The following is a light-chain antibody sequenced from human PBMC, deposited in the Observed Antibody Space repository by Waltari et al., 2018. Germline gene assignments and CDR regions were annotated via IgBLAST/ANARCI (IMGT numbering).Light chain of an antibody. CDR2: DSS. CDR1: QSVRSD. CDR3: QQYQNWPPWT. J-gene: IGKJ1*01. Sequence: VLKQSLASLFVSQGAIVLLFCRASQSVRSDLAWYQQKQGQAPRLLIYDSSTRATGIPARFIGSGSGTDFTLTISSLQSEDFGVYYCQQYQNWPPWTFGQGTKGEIE. V-gene: IGKV3-15*01.